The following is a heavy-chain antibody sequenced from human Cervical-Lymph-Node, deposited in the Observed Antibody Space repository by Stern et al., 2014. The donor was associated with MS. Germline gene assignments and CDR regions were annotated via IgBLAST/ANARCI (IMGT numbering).Heavy chain of an antibody. J-gene: IGHJ4*02. D-gene: IGHD3-10*01. V-gene: IGHV3-11*01. CDR2: ISSSGDHI. CDR3: VRADGSTDDY. Sequence: MQLVESGGGLVKPGGSLRLSCAASGFSFRNYYMSWIRQAPGKGLEWVSYISSSGDHIGYADSVKGRFTISRDNAKNSVYLQMNSLRADDTAIYYCVRADGSTDDYWGQGTLVTVSS. CDR1: GFSFRNYY.